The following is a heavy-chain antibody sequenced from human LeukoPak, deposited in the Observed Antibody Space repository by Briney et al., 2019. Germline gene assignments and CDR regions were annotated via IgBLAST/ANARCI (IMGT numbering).Heavy chain of an antibody. CDR1: GFTFSSYW. D-gene: IGHD6-19*01. CDR2: IKQDGSEK. Sequence: GSLRLSCAASGFTFSSYWMSWVRQAPGKGLEWVANIKQDGSEKYYVDSVKGRFTISRDNAKNSLYLQMNSLRAEDTAVYYCARDAYYSSGWYQHITKYYYYYYGMDVWGQGTTVTVSS. V-gene: IGHV3-7*03. CDR3: ARDAYYSSGWYQHITKYYYYYYGMDV. J-gene: IGHJ6*02.